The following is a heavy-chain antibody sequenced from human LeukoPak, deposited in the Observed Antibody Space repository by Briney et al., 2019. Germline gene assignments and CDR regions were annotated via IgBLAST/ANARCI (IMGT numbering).Heavy chain of an antibody. CDR3: AKGSRFGELLSDY. Sequence: GGSLRLSCAASGFTFSSYGMHWVRQAPGKGLGWVAFIRYDGSNKYYADSVKGRFTIPRDNSKNTLHLQKNSLRAEDTAVYYCAKGSRFGELLSDYWGQGTLVTVSS. J-gene: IGHJ4*02. CDR1: GFTFSSYG. V-gene: IGHV3-30*02. CDR2: IRYDGSNK. D-gene: IGHD3-10*01.